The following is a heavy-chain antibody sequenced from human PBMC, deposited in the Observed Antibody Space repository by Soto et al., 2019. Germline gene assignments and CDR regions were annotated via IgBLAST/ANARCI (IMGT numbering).Heavy chain of an antibody. CDR3: ARARGYGSGSYGHYYYYYGMDV. D-gene: IGHD3-10*01. CDR1: GGSFSCYY. V-gene: IGHV4-34*01. J-gene: IGHJ6*02. Sequence: SETLSLTWAVYGGSFSCYYWSWIRQPPGKGLEWIGEINHSGSTNYNPSLKSRVTITVDTSKNQFSLKLSSVTAADTAVYYCARARGYGSGSYGHYYYYYGMDVWGQGTTVTVSS. CDR2: INHSGST.